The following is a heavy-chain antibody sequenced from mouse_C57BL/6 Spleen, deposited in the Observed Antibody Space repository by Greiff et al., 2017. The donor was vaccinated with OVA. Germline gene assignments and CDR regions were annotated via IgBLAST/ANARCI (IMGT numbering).Heavy chain of an antibody. V-gene: IGHV14-3*01. Sequence: EVQLQQSVAELVRPGASVKLSCTASGFNIKNTYMHWVKQRPEQGLEWIGEILPGSGSTNYNEKFKGKATFTADTSSNTAYMQLSSLTTEDSAIYYCARGGWLRDYWGQGTTLTVSS. CDR3: ARGGWLRDY. D-gene: IGHD2-2*01. CDR2: ILPGSGST. J-gene: IGHJ2*01. CDR1: GFNIKNTY.